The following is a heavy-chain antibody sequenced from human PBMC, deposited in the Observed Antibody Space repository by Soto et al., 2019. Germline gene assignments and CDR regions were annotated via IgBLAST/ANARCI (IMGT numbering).Heavy chain of an antibody. CDR2: TSFSGYT. J-gene: IGHJ4*02. D-gene: IGHD3-10*01. Sequence: QVQLQESGPGLVKPSQTLSLTCTVSGDSVSGGDSYWSWIRHPPGKALEWIGYTSFSGYTSYSPSLKSRVTISVDMSKSQSSLVLTSVTAADTAIYYCVRGGNPYHYATSGPGTFDKWGQGTLVSVSS. CDR1: GDSVSGGDSY. CDR3: VRGGNPYHYATSGPGTFDK. V-gene: IGHV4-30-4*01.